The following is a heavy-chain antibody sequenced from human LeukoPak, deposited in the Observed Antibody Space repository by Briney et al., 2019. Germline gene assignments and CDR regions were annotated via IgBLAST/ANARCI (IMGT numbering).Heavy chain of an antibody. V-gene: IGHV3-30*02. CDR2: IRYDGSNK. CDR3: ARNLPAADY. J-gene: IGHJ4*02. CDR1: GFTFSGYG. Sequence: GGSLRLSCAASGFTFSGYGMHWVRQAPGKGLEWVAFIRYDGSNKYYANSVEGRFTISRDNSKNTLYLQMNSLRAEDTAVYYCARNLPAADYWGQGTLVTVSS. D-gene: IGHD2-2*01.